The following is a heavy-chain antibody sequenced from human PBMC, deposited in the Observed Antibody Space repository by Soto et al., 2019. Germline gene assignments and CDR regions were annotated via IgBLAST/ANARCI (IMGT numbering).Heavy chain of an antibody. CDR3: ARARLAAPPGWFDP. CDR2: ISSSSSTI. Sequence: PGGSLRLSCAASGFTFSSYSMNWVRQAPGKGLEWVSYISSSSSTIYYADSVKGRFTISRDNAKNSLYLQMNSLRDEDTAVYYCARARLAAPPGWFDPWGQGTLVTVSS. J-gene: IGHJ5*02. V-gene: IGHV3-48*02. D-gene: IGHD6-6*01. CDR1: GFTFSSYS.